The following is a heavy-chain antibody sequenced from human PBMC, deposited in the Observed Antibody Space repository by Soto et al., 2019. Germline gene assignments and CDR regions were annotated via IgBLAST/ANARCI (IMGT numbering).Heavy chain of an antibody. Sequence: ASVKVSCKASGYTFTSYSISWVRQAPGQGLEWMGWISAYNGNTNYAQKLQGRVTMTTDTSTSTAYMELRSLRSDDTAVYYCARDVLYYDFWSGYYTDPNYYYYYGMDVWGQGTTVTVSS. CDR1: GYTFTSYS. CDR3: ARDVLYYDFWSGYYTDPNYYYYYGMDV. D-gene: IGHD3-3*01. J-gene: IGHJ6*02. CDR2: ISAYNGNT. V-gene: IGHV1-18*04.